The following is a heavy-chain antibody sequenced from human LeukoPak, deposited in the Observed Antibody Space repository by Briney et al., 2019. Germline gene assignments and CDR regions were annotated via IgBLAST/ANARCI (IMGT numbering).Heavy chain of an antibody. CDR3: ATSHDSAAND. J-gene: IGHJ4*02. CDR2: IRGDGGLK. D-gene: IGHD3-22*01. Sequence: GRSLRLSCAASGFAFSNFWMSWVRQAPGKGLEWLANIRGDGGLKFYVDSVKGRFTISRDNAKNSLYLQLSGLRVEDSAVYYCATSHDSAANDWGQGTLVTVSS. V-gene: IGHV3-7*01. CDR1: GFAFSNFW.